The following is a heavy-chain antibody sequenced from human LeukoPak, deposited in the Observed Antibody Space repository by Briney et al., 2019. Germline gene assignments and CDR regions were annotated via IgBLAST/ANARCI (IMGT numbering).Heavy chain of an antibody. CDR2: INPNSGGT. Sequence: ASVKVSCKASGYTFTGYYMHWVRQAPGQGLEWMGWINPNSGGTNYAQKFQGRVTMTRDTSISTAYMELSRLRSDDTAVYYCARPGLGDEYYYYMDVWGKGTTVTVS. CDR1: GYTFTGYY. D-gene: IGHD3-10*01. J-gene: IGHJ6*03. V-gene: IGHV1-2*02. CDR3: ARPGLGDEYYYYMDV.